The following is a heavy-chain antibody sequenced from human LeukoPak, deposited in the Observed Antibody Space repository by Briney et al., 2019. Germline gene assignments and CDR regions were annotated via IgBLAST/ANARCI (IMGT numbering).Heavy chain of an antibody. CDR2: IYHSGST. CDR1: GGSISSGDYY. CDR3: ARVSVGQLVWFDP. V-gene: IGHV4-30-4*02. Sequence: SETLSLTCTVSGGSISSGDYYWSWIRQPPGKGLEWIGSIYHSGSTYYNPSLKSRVTISVDTSKNQFSLKLSSVTAADTAVYYCARVSVGQLVWFDPWGQGTLVTVSS. D-gene: IGHD6-6*01. J-gene: IGHJ5*02.